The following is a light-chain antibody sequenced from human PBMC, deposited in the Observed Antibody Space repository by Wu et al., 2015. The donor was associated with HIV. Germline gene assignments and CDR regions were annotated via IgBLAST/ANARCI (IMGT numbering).Light chain of an antibody. Sequence: VRNDLGWYQQRNQRETTPKPPDLWCTPPRATGVPARFSGSGSGTEFTLTISSLQSEDFAVYYCQQYYAWPPALTFGGGTKVEIK. CDR3: QQYYAWPPALT. J-gene: IGKJ4*01. CDR2: CTP. V-gene: IGKV3-15*01. CDR1: VRND.